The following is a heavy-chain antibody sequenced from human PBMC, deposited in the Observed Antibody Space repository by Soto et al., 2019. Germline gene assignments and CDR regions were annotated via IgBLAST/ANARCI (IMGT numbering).Heavy chain of an antibody. V-gene: IGHV2-26*01. CDR3: ALIKDCSRTDCYLASFDP. CDR1: GLSLSNGRLG. Sequence: QVTLKESDPVLVKPTETLTLTCTVSGLSLSNGRLGVSWIRQPSVKALEWHAHIFSNDDKSYSSTLRSTLTISKDTSRSLVVLTMTNMDPMDSATYYCALIKDCSRTDCYLASFDPWGQGTLVTVSS. CDR2: IFSNDDK. J-gene: IGHJ5*02. D-gene: IGHD2-2*01.